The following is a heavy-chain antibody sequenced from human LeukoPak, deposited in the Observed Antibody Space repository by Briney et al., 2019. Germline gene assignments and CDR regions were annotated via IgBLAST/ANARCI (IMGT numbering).Heavy chain of an antibody. J-gene: IGHJ4*01. CDR1: GFTFSSYA. CDR2: ISYDGSNK. CDR3: ARGVPGATVGGLPFD. D-gene: IGHD2-2*01. V-gene: IGHV3-30-3*01. Sequence: GGSLRLSCAASGFTFSSYAMHWVRQAPGKGLEWVAVISYDGSNKYYADSVKGRFTISRDNSKNTLYLQMNSLRAEDTAVYYCARGVPGATVGGLPFD.